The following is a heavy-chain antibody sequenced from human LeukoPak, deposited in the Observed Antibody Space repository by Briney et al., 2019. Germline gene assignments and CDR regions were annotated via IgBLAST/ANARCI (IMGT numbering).Heavy chain of an antibody. D-gene: IGHD2-8*01. CDR2: INHSGST. Sequence: PSETLSLTCAVYGGSFSGYYWSWIRQPPGKGLEWIGEINHSGSTNYNPSLKSRVTISVDTSKSEFSLKLSSVTAADTAVYYCARGILVLVYATFDNWGQGSLVTVSS. CDR1: GGSFSGYY. J-gene: IGHJ4*02. V-gene: IGHV4-34*01. CDR3: ARGILVLVYATFDN.